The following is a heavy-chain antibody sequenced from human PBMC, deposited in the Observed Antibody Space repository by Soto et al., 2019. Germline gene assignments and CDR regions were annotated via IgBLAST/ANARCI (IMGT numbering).Heavy chain of an antibody. D-gene: IGHD5-12*01. Sequence: GASVKVSCKASGGTFSSYAISWVRQAPGQGLEWMGGIVPIFGTANYAQKFQGRVTITADKSTSTAYMELSSLRSEDTAVYYCAWLRCQACYGMDVWGQGTTVTASS. CDR3: AWLRCQACYGMDV. V-gene: IGHV1-69*06. CDR1: GGTFSSYA. CDR2: IVPIFGTA. J-gene: IGHJ6*02.